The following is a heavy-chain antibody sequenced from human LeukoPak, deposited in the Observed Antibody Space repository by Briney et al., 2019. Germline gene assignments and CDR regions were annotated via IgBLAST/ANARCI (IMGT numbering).Heavy chain of an antibody. CDR2: ISAKNGNT. V-gene: IGHV1-18*01. J-gene: IGHJ4*02. CDR1: GYTFNRYG. D-gene: IGHD1-26*01. CDR3: ARDTEWEKNPDYFDC. Sequence: ASVKVSCKASGYTFNRYGISWVRQAPGQGLEWMGWISAKNGNTINAQKVQGRVTMTTDTSTSTAYMELRSLRSDDTGIYYCARDTEWEKNPDYFDCWGQGTLVTVSS.